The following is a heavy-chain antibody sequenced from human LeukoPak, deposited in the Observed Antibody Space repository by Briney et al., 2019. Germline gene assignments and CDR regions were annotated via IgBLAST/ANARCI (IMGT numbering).Heavy chain of an antibody. V-gene: IGHV1-69*06. J-gene: IGHJ5*02. D-gene: IGHD2-21*02. Sequence: ASVKVSCKASAYTFTSYGITWVRQAPGQGLEWMGGIIPIFGTANYAQKFQGKVTITADKSTSTAYMELSSPRSEDTAVYYCARTYCGGDCYSSRGWFDTWGQGTLVTVSS. CDR3: ARTYCGGDCYSSRGWFDT. CDR2: IIPIFGTA. CDR1: AYTFTSYG.